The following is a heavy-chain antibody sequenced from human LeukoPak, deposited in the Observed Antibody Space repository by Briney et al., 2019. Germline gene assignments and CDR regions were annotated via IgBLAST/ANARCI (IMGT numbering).Heavy chain of an antibody. CDR3: ARDSGRGYFDY. J-gene: IGHJ4*02. CDR2: IYSGGST. D-gene: IGHD1-14*01. V-gene: IGHV3-53*01. Sequence: GGSLRLSCAASGFTVSSHYMSWVRQAPGKGLEWVSVIYSGGSTYYADSVKGRFTISRDNSKNTLYLQMNSLRAEDTAVYYCARDSGRGYFDYWGQGTLVTVSS. CDR1: GFTVSSHY.